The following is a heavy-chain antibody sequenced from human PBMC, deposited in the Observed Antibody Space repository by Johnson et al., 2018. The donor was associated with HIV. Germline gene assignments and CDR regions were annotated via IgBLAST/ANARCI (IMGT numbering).Heavy chain of an antibody. D-gene: IGHD3-3*01. J-gene: IGHJ3*02. CDR1: GFTVRSNY. CDR3: ARVASGAFDI. CDR2: LYSGGST. V-gene: IGHV3-66*01. Sequence: EVQLVESGGGVVQPGRSLRLSCAASGFTVRSNYMSWVRQAPGKGLEWVSVLYSGGSTYYADSVKGRFTISRDNSKNTLYLQMNSLRAEDTAVYYSARVASGAFDIWGQGTMVTVSS.